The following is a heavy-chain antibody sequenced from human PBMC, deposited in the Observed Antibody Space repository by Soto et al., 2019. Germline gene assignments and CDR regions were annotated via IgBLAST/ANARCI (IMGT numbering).Heavy chain of an antibody. J-gene: IGHJ5*02. Sequence: GGLSPACAASGFTLRTYPMTQVPPAPGNGLEWVSHISTTSGTTYYTDSVKGRFTISGDNSKSTLYLHMNGLRAEDAAVYYGAKVAMVRGVTQWFDTWGQGPLVPVSS. CDR3: AKVAMVRGVTQWFDT. V-gene: IGHV3-23*01. CDR1: GFTLRTYP. CDR2: ISTTSGTT. D-gene: IGHD3-10*01.